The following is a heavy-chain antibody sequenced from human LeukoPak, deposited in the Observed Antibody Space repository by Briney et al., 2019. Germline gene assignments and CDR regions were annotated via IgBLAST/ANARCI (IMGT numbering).Heavy chain of an antibody. V-gene: IGHV1-69*13. CDR1: GYTFTGYY. CDR3: ARADRDAFDI. Sequence: ASVKVSCKASGYTFTGYYMHWVRQAPGQGLEWMGGIIPIFGTANYAQKFQGRVTITADESTSTAYMELSSLRAEDTAVYYCARADRDAFDIWGQGTMVTVSS. J-gene: IGHJ3*02. CDR2: IIPIFGTA.